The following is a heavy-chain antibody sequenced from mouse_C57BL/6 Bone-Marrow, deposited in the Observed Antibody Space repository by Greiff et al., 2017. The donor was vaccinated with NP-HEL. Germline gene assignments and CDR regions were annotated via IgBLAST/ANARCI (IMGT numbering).Heavy chain of an antibody. V-gene: IGHV1-52*01. CDR3: ARGGYSEGCDY. CDR1: GYTFTSYW. Sequence: QVQLQQPGAELVRPGSSVKLSCKASGYTFTSYWMHWVKQRPIQGLEWIGNIDPSDSETHYNQKFKDKATLTVDKSSSTAYMQLSSLTSEDTAIYYCARGGYSEGCDYWGQGTTLTVSS. J-gene: IGHJ2*01. D-gene: IGHD2-3*01. CDR2: IDPSDSET.